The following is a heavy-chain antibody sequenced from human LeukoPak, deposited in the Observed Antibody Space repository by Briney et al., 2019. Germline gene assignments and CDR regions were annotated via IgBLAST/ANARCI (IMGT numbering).Heavy chain of an antibody. J-gene: IGHJ4*02. CDR2: MNPNSGNT. CDR3: ARGVGHYGSGDFDY. Sequence: WASVKVSCKASGYTFTSYDINWVRQATGQGLEWMGWMNPNSGNTGYAQKFQGRVTMTRNTSISTAYMELSSLRSEDTAVYYCARGVGHYGSGDFDYWGPGNLVTVSS. V-gene: IGHV1-8*01. CDR1: GYTFTSYD. D-gene: IGHD3-10*01.